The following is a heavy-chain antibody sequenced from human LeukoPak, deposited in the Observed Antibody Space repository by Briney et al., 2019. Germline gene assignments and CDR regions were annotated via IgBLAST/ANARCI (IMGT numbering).Heavy chain of an antibody. J-gene: IGHJ4*02. Sequence: ASVKVSCKASGYTFTSNYIHWVRRAPGQGLEWMGMIYPRDGSTSYAQKFQGRVTVTRDASTSTVHMELSGLRSEDTAVYYCARDQEGFDYWGQGTLVTVSS. V-gene: IGHV1-46*01. CDR3: ARDQEGFDY. CDR1: GYTFTSNY. CDR2: IYPRDGST.